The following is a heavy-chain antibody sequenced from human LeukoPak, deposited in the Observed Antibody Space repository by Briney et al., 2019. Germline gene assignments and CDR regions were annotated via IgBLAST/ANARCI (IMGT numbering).Heavy chain of an antibody. CDR1: GGSFSGYY. CDR2: INHSGST. V-gene: IGHV4-34*01. Sequence: PSETLSLTCAVYGGSFSGYYWSWIRQPPGKGLEWIGEINHSGSTNYNPSLKSRVTISVDTSKNQFSLKLSSVTAADTAVYYCARGFRTALLLYWGQGTLVTVSS. D-gene: IGHD3/OR15-3a*01. CDR3: ARGFRTALLLY. J-gene: IGHJ4*02.